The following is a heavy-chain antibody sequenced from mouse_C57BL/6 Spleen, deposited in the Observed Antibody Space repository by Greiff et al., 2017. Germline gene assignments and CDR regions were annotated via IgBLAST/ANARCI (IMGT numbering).Heavy chain of an antibody. CDR3: ARGAYGYGVLAY. V-gene: IGHV1-54*01. CDR1: GYAFTNYL. CDR2: INPGSGGT. Sequence: QVQLQQSGAELVRPGTSVKVSCKASGYAFTNYLIEWVKQRPGQGLEWIGVINPGSGGTNYNEKFKGKATLTADKSSSTAYMQLSSLTSEDSAVYFCARGAYGYGVLAYWGQGTLVTVSA. D-gene: IGHD2-2*01. J-gene: IGHJ3*01.